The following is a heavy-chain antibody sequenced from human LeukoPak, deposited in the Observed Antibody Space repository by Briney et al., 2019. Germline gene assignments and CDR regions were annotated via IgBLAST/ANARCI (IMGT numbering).Heavy chain of an antibody. CDR2: ISSSSSYI. Sequence: GGSLRLSCAASGFTFSSYSMNWVRQAPGKGLEWVSSISSSSSYIYYADPVKGRFTISRDNAKNSLYLQMNSLRAEDTAVYYCARVPYYYYGMDVWGQGTTVTVSS. CDR3: ARVPYYYYGMDV. V-gene: IGHV3-21*01. CDR1: GFTFSSYS. J-gene: IGHJ6*02.